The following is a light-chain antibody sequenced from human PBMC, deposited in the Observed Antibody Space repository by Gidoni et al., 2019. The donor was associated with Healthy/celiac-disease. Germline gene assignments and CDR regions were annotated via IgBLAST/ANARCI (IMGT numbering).Light chain of an antibody. V-gene: IGKV3-20*01. CDR1: QSVSSSY. CDR3: QQYGSSLSIT. CDR2: GAS. J-gene: IGKJ5*01. Sequence: IVLLQSPGTLSLSPWERATLSCRASQSVSSSYLAWSQQKPGQAPRLLIYGASSRATGIPDRFSGSGSGTDFTLTISRLEPEDFAVYYCQQYGSSLSITFGQGTRVEIK.